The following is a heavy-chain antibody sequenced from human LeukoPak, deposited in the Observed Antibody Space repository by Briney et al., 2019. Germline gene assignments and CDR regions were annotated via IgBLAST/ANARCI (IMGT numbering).Heavy chain of an antibody. D-gene: IGHD3-22*01. CDR3: ARSYYDSSGYYFRYFDY. J-gene: IGHJ4*02. CDR2: IYNIGST. Sequence: SETLSLTCTVSGGSISRYYWSWIRQPPGKGLEWIGYIYNIGSTNYNPSLKSRVTISVDTSKKQFSLKLSSVTAADTAVYYCARSYYDSSGYYFRYFDYWGQGTLVTVSS. V-gene: IGHV4-59*12. CDR1: GGSISRYY.